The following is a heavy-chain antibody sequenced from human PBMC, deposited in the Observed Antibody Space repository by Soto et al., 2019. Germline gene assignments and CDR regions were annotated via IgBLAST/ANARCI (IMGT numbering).Heavy chain of an antibody. CDR1: GYTFISND. CDR3: TRGNRSSWYSLGD. CDR2: MNPNSGNT. J-gene: IGHJ4*02. Sequence: QVQLVQSGAEVKKPGASVKVSCKASGYTFISNDISWVRQATGQGLEWMGWMNPNSGNTGYAHKFPGRVTMTRNTSMSTAYMELSSLRSEDTAVYYCTRGNRSSWYSLGDWGQGTLVIVSS. D-gene: IGHD6-13*01. V-gene: IGHV1-8*01.